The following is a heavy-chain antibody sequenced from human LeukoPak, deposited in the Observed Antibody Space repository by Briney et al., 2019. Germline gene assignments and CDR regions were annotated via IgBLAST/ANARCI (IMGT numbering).Heavy chain of an antibody. D-gene: IGHD6-13*01. Sequence: PGGSLRLSCAASGFTFSIYWMTWVRQAPGKGLEWVANINQDGSEKYYVDSVKGRFTISRDNAKNSLFLQMNSLRAEDTAKYYCAKDGFVPPPHRSSSGRPYYFDYWGQGTLVTVSS. CDR1: GFTFSIYW. V-gene: IGHV3-7*03. CDR2: INQDGSEK. J-gene: IGHJ4*02. CDR3: AKDGFVPPPHRSSSGRPYYFDY.